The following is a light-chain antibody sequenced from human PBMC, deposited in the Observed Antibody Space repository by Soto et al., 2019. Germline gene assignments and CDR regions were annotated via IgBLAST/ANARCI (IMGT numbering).Light chain of an antibody. J-gene: IGKJ1*01. CDR1: QSISSY. CDR3: QQSYTTPWT. Sequence: DIQMTQSPSSLSASVGDRVTITCRASQSISSYLNWYHQKPGKAPKLLIYSASSLQSGVPSRFSGSGSGTDFTLTSSSLKPEYFATYYCQQSYTTPWTFGQGTKVEIK. CDR2: SAS. V-gene: IGKV1-39*01.